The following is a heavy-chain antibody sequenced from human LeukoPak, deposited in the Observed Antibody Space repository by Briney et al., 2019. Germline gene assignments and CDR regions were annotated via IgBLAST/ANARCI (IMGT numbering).Heavy chain of an antibody. J-gene: IGHJ6*02. CDR2: ISYDGSNK. V-gene: IGHV3-30*18. CDR3: AKGYYDLWSGYYMPGGMDV. Sequence: PGRSLRLSCAASGFTFSSYGMHWVRQAPGKGPEWGALISYDGSNKYYADSVKGRFTIYRDNSKNTLYLQMNSLRAEDTAVYYCAKGYYDLWSGYYMPGGMDVWGQGTTVTVSS. D-gene: IGHD3-3*01. CDR1: GFTFSSYG.